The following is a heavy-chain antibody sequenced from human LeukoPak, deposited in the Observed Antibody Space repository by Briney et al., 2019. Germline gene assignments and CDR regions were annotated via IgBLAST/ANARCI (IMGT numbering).Heavy chain of an antibody. CDR2: ISSSSSTI. Sequence: GGSLRLSCAASGFTFSSYSMNWVRQAPGKGLEWVSYISSSSSTIYYADSVKGRFTISRDNSKNTLYLQMNSLRAEDTAVYYCAREIAARALGYYYYYMDVWGKGTTVTVSS. J-gene: IGHJ6*03. V-gene: IGHV3-48*01. CDR3: AREIAARALGYYYYYMDV. CDR1: GFTFSSYS. D-gene: IGHD6-6*01.